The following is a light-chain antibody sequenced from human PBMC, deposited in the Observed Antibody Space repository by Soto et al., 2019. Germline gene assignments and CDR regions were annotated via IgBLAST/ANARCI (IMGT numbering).Light chain of an antibody. CDR1: SSNIGAGYD. CDR3: QSYDSSLSVV. V-gene: IGLV1-40*01. J-gene: IGLJ2*01. Sequence: QLVLTQPPSVSGAPGQRVTISCTGGSSNIGAGYDVHWYQQLPGTAPKLLIYGNSNRPSGVPDRFSGSKSGTSAPLAITGLQAEDEADYYCQSYDSSLSVVFGGGTKLTVL. CDR2: GNS.